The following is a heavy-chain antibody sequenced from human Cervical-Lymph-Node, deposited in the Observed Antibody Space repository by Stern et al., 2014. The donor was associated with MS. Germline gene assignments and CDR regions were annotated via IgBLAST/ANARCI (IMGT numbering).Heavy chain of an antibody. CDR1: GDTFINFG. Sequence: QVQLVQSGAEVKKPGSSVKVSCTASGDTFINFGISWVRQAPGQGLEWMGGIIPMFGTTEYAQKFQGRVSISADESATTVYMELSSQRSEDTAVYYCARDNDDNGMDVWGQGTTVTVS. D-gene: IGHD1-1*01. J-gene: IGHJ6*02. V-gene: IGHV1-69*01. CDR2: IIPMFGTT. CDR3: ARDNDDNGMDV.